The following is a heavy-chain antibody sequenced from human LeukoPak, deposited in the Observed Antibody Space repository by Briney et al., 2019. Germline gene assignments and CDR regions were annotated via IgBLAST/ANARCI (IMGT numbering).Heavy chain of an antibody. V-gene: IGHV1-18*01. D-gene: IGHD3-3*01. CDR2: ISAYNGNT. J-gene: IGHJ6*03. Sequence: ASVNVSCKASGYTFTSYGISWVRQAPGQGLEWMGWISAYNGNTNYAQKLQGRVTMTTDTSTSTAYMELRSLRSDDTAVYYCARGRSGYLYYYYYMDVWGKGTTVTVSS. CDR1: GYTFTSYG. CDR3: ARGRSGYLYYYYYMDV.